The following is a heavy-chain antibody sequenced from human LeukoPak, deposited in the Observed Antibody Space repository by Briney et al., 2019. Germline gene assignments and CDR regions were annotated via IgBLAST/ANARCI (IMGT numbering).Heavy chain of an antibody. CDR1: EFSFSHNY. Sequence: PGGSLRLSCAASEFSFSHNYMSWVRQAPGKGLEWVSVIHSDGTTHYADSVKGRFTISRDNSKNTLYLQMNSLRAEDTAVYYCAKDPNSSGWYSGWFDPWGQGTLVTVSS. CDR2: IHSDGTT. D-gene: IGHD6-19*01. V-gene: IGHV3-53*01. CDR3: AKDPNSSGWYSGWFDP. J-gene: IGHJ5*02.